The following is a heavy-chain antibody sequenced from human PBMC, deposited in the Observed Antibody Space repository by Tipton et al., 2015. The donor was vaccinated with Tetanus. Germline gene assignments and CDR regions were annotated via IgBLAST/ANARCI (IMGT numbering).Heavy chain of an antibody. V-gene: IGHV4-4*07. Sequence: TLSLTCTVSGGSVSLYYWAWIRQSAGRGLEWIGRIYNTGNTKSNPSFRSRVTISVDTSKNQVSLKMSSMTAADTAVYYCARLGYGDNWFDPWGQGTLVTVSS. CDR1: GGSVSLYY. CDR3: ARLGYGDNWFDP. J-gene: IGHJ5*02. CDR2: IYNTGNT. D-gene: IGHD4/OR15-4a*01.